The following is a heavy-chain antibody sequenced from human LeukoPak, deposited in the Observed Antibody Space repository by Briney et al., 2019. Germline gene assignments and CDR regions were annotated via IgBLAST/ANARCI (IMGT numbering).Heavy chain of an antibody. CDR2: IKQDGSEK. V-gene: IGHV3-7*01. Sequence: GGSLRLSCAASGFTFSSYAMSWVRQAPGKGLEWVANIKQDGSEKYYVDSVKGRFTISRDSAKNSLYLQMNSLRAEDTAVYYCARVGITMVRGAEFDYWGQGTLVTVSS. CDR3: ARVGITMVRGAEFDY. D-gene: IGHD3-10*01. J-gene: IGHJ4*02. CDR1: GFTFSSYA.